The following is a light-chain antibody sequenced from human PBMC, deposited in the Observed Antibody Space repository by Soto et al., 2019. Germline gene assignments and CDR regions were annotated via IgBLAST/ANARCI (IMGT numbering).Light chain of an antibody. CDR3: QQYDSYSYT. V-gene: IGKV1-5*03. CDR2: KAS. J-gene: IGKJ2*01. CDR1: QSINSR. Sequence: GDRVTITCRASQSINSRLAWYQQKPGKAPNLLIYKASTLQSGIPSRFSGSGSGTKFTLTISSLQPDDFATYYCQQYDSYSYTFGQGTKVDIK.